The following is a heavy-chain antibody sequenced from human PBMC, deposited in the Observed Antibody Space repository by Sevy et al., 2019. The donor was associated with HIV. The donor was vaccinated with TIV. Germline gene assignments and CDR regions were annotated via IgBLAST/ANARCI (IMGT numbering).Heavy chain of an antibody. V-gene: IGHV1-2*02. CDR1: GYIFTGYY. Sequence: ASVKVSCKASGYIFTGYYIHWVRQAPGQGLEWMGWIGPNSGGTNYAQKFQGRVTMTRDTSISPAYMELSSLRSDDTAVYYCARVGDITMIESWFDPWDQGTLVTVSS. J-gene: IGHJ5*02. CDR3: ARVGDITMIESWFDP. D-gene: IGHD3-22*01. CDR2: IGPNSGGT.